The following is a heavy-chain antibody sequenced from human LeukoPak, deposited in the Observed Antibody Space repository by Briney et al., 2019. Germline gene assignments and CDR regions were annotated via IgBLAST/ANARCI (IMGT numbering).Heavy chain of an antibody. Sequence: ASVKVSCKASGYTFTGHFMHWVRQAPGQGLEWMGWINPNSGGTNYAQKFQGRVTMTRDTSISTAYMELSRLRSDDTAVYYCARVVPAATVDYWGQGTLVTVSS. CDR1: GYTFTGHF. CDR2: INPNSGGT. D-gene: IGHD2-2*01. V-gene: IGHV1-2*02. J-gene: IGHJ4*02. CDR3: ARVVPAATVDY.